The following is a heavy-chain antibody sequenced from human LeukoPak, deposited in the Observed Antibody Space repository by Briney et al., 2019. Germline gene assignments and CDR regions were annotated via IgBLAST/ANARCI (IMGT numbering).Heavy chain of an antibody. J-gene: IGHJ4*02. D-gene: IGHD5-24*01. CDR3: ARDLPPRVEMATIGNLDY. CDR2: INPSGGST. V-gene: IGHV1-46*01. CDR1: GYTFTSYY. Sequence: RGASVKVSCKASGYTFTSYYMHWVRQAPGQELEWMGIINPSGGSTSYAQKFQGRVTMTRDMSTSTVYMELSSLRSEDTAVYYCARDLPPRVEMATIGNLDYWGQGTLVTVSS.